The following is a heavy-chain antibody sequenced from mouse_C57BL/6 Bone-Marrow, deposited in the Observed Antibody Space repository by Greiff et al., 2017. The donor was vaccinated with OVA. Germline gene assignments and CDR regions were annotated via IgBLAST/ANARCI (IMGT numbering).Heavy chain of an antibody. CDR2: INYDGSST. D-gene: IGHD2-3*01. Sequence: EVNLVESEGGLVQPGSSMKLSCTASGFTFSDYYMAWVRQVPEKGLEWVANINYDGSSTYYLDSLKSRFIISRDNAKNILYLQMSSLKSEDTATYYCARERDGYYWYFDVWGTGTTVTVSS. CDR1: GFTFSDYY. CDR3: ARERDGYYWYFDV. J-gene: IGHJ1*03. V-gene: IGHV5-16*01.